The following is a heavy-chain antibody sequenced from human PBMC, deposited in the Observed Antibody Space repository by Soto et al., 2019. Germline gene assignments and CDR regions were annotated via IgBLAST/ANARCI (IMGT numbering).Heavy chain of an antibody. Sequence: PVGSLRLSCAASGFTFSDYYMSWIRQAPGKGLEWVSYISSSGSTIYYADSVKGRFTISRDNSKNTLYLQMNSLRAEDTAVYYCAKGIRWFGEFDYWGQGTLVTVSS. V-gene: IGHV3-11*01. CDR2: ISSSGSTI. CDR1: GFTFSDYY. J-gene: IGHJ4*02. D-gene: IGHD3-10*01. CDR3: AKGIRWFGEFDY.